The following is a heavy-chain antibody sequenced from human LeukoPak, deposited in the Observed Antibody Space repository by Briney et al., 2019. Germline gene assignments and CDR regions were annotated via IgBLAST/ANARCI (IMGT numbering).Heavy chain of an antibody. CDR1: GFTVSSNY. V-gene: IGHV3-66*01. J-gene: IGHJ4*02. CDR3: AKDQSQPGGIVGAATDY. CDR2: IYSGGSA. D-gene: IGHD1-26*01. Sequence: GGSLRLSCAASGFTVSSNYMSWVRQAPGKGLEWVSVIYSGGSAYYADSVKGRFTISRDNSKNTLYLQMNSLRAEDTAVYYCAKDQSQPGGIVGAATDYWGQGTLVTVSS.